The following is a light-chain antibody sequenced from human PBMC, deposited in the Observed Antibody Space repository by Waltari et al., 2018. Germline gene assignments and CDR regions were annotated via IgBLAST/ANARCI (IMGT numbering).Light chain of an antibody. CDR1: QGICSY. V-gene: IGKV1-8*01. Sequence: AIRITQSPSSLSASTGDRVTITCRASQGICSYLAWYQQKPGKAPKLLIYAASTLQSVVPSRFSSSGSGTDFTLTISSLQPEDIATYSCQQSQGVPFTFGQGTKVDIK. CDR3: QQSQGVPFT. CDR2: AAS. J-gene: IGKJ2*01.